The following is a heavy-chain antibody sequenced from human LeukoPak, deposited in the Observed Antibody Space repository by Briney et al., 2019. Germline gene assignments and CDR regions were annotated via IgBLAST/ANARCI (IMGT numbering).Heavy chain of an antibody. CDR2: INPSTGGT. D-gene: IGHD2-2*01. CDR3: AVGGGPALDY. J-gene: IGHJ4*02. Sequence: ASVKVSCKASGYTFTGYYMHWMRQAPGQGLEWMGWINPSTGGTNYAQKFQGRVTMTRDTSISTAYMELSRLRSDDTAVYYCAVGGGPALDYWGQGTLVTVSS. V-gene: IGHV1-2*02. CDR1: GYTFTGYY.